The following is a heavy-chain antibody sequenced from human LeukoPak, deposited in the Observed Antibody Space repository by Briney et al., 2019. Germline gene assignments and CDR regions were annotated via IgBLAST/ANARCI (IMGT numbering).Heavy chain of an antibody. CDR3: ARHYSYDISGYDAFDI. CDR2: IHPDSGGA. Sequence: ASVKVSCKASGYTFTGYYLFWVRQAPGQGLEWMGRIHPDSGGANYPQKFHGWVTMTRDTSSSTAYMELSRLRSDDTAVYYCARHYSYDISGYDAFDIWGQGTMVTVSS. D-gene: IGHD3-22*01. CDR1: GYTFTGYY. J-gene: IGHJ3*02. V-gene: IGHV1-2*04.